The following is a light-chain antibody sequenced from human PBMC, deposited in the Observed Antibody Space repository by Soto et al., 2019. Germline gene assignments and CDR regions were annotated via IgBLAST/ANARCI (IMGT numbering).Light chain of an antibody. CDR3: CSYAAGSAPYV. J-gene: IGLJ1*01. CDR1: SSDVGTYNL. V-gene: IGLV2-23*01. Sequence: QSVRTQPASVSGSPGQSITISCTVTSSDVGTYNLVSWYQQHPGKAPKLMLYEGSKRPSGVSNRFSGSNSGNTASLTISGLQAEDEADYYCCSYAAGSAPYVFGTGTKVTVL. CDR2: EGS.